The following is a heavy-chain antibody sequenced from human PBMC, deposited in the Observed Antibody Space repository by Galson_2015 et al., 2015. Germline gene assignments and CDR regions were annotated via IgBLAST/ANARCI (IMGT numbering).Heavy chain of an antibody. Sequence: SLRLSCAASGFTFDDYAMYWVRQAPGKGLEWVSTISWDSVRVDYAGSVEGRFTISRDNVKNSLYLQMNSLRPEDTALYYCAKDIDRNYDVLTGTRRRKNYHYYGLDVWGQGTTVTVSS. CDR3: AKDIDRNYDVLTGTRRRKNYHYYGLDV. CDR2: ISWDSVRV. D-gene: IGHD3-9*01. CDR1: GFTFDDYA. J-gene: IGHJ6*02. V-gene: IGHV3-9*01.